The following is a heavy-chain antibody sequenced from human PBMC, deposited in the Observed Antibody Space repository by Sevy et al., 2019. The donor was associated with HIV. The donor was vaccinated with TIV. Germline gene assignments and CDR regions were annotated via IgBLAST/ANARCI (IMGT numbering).Heavy chain of an antibody. J-gene: IGHJ4*02. D-gene: IGHD3-10*01. CDR1: GGSIRSYY. V-gene: IGHV4-59*13. Sequence: WETLSLTCTVSGGSIRSYYWSWILQPPGKGLEWIGYIDYSGSTNYNPSLKSRVTISADTSKKQFSLKLSSVTAADTAVYYCAGGGGPRSPPTSWGQGTLVTVSS. CDR3: AGGGGPRSPPTS. CDR2: IDYSGST.